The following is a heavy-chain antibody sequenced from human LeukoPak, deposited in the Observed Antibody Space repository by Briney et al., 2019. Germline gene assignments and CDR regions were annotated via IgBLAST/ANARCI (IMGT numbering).Heavy chain of an antibody. J-gene: IGHJ4*02. V-gene: IGHV3-21*01. Sequence: KPGGSLRLSCAASGFTFSSYNMNWVRQAPGKGLEWVSSISSGSSYIYYADSVKGRFTISRDNAKNSLYLQMNSLRADDTAVYYCVRDNDSIFDYWGQGTLVTVSS. CDR2: ISSGSSYI. CDR3: VRDNDSIFDY. CDR1: GFTFSSYN. D-gene: IGHD1-1*01.